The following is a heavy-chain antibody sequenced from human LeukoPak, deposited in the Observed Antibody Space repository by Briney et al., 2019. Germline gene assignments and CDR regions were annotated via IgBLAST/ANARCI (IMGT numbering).Heavy chain of an antibody. CDR2: INPNSGGT. Sequence: VASVKVSCKASGYTFTGYYMHWVRQAPGQGLEWMGWINPNSGGTNCAQKFQGRVTMTRDTSISTAYMELSRLRSDDTAVYYCARGYGYSSGWPDYWGQGTLVTVSS. CDR3: ARGYGYSSGWPDY. CDR1: GYTFTGYY. V-gene: IGHV1-2*02. D-gene: IGHD6-19*01. J-gene: IGHJ4*02.